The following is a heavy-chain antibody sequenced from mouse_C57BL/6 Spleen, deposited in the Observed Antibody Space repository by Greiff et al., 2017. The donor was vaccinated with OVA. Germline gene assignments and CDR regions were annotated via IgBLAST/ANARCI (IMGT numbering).Heavy chain of an antibody. J-gene: IGHJ1*03. Sequence: EVHLVESGGGLVQPKGSLKLSCAASGFSFNTYAMNWVRQAPGKGLEWVARIRSKSNNYATYYADSVKDRFTISRDDSESMLYLQMNNLKTEDTAMYYCVRQEDYYGSTWYFDVWGTGTTVTVSS. D-gene: IGHD1-1*01. V-gene: IGHV10-1*01. CDR1: GFSFNTYA. CDR2: IRSKSNNYAT. CDR3: VRQEDYYGSTWYFDV.